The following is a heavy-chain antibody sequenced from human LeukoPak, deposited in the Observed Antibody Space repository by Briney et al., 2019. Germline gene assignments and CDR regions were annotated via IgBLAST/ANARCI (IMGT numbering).Heavy chain of an antibody. CDR1: GFTFSTYA. V-gene: IGHV3-23*01. Sequence: GGSLRLSCAASGFTFSTYAMSWVRRAPGRGLEWVSAISGSGGVTYYADSVKGRFTISRDNSKNTLYLQMNNLRAEDTAVYYCAKDSSGSNRAEYFHHWGQGTLVTVSS. D-gene: IGHD4-23*01. CDR3: AKDSSGSNRAEYFHH. J-gene: IGHJ1*01. CDR2: ISGSGGVT.